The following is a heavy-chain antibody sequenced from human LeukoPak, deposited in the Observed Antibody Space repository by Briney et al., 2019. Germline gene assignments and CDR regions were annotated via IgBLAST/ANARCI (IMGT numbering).Heavy chain of an antibody. V-gene: IGHV1-24*01. CDR1: GYTLTELS. CDR3: ATDPLAAAALCAFDD. D-gene: IGHD6-13*01. Sequence: ASVTVSCQVSGYTLTELSMHWLRQAPGTGLEWTGGFYPEDGETIYAQKFQGRVTMTEDTSTDTAYMELSSLRSEDTAVYYCATDPLAAAALCAFDDWGQGTLVTVSS. CDR2: FYPEDGET. J-gene: IGHJ4*02.